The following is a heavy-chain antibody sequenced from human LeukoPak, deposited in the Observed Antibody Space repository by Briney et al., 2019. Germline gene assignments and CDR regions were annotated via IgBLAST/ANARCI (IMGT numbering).Heavy chain of an antibody. CDR3: ARDYADYVGYFFFDY. CDR1: GFTFRRYG. D-gene: IGHD4-17*01. Sequence: PGGSLRLSCAASGFTFRRYGMTWVRQAPGKGLDWVSSVSDSGRNTYYADSVKGRFTISRDNSQNTLYLQMNSLRAEDTAVYYCARDYADYVGYFFFDYWGQGTLVTVSS. J-gene: IGHJ4*02. CDR2: VSDSGRNT. V-gene: IGHV3-23*01.